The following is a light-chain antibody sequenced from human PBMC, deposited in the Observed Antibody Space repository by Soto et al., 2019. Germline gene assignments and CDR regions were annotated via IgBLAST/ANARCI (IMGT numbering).Light chain of an antibody. CDR2: GAS. V-gene: IGKV3-20*01. J-gene: IGKJ1*01. CDR3: QPYGSSPWT. CDR1: QSIRSNY. Sequence: ETVLTQSPGTLSLSPGERATLSCRASQSIRSNYLAWYRQTPGQAPRRLIYGASNRPPGIADRFSGSGSGTDFTLTISRLEPEDFALDYCQPYGSSPWTFVQGTKVEIK.